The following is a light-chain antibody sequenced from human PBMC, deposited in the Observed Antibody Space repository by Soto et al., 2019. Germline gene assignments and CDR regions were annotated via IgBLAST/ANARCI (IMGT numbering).Light chain of an antibody. CDR2: GNS. CDR3: QPYDLSLSGLV. V-gene: IGLV1-40*01. Sequence: QSVLTQPPSVSGAPGQRVTISCTGSSSNIGAGYDVHWYQQLPGTDPKLLISGNSNRPSVVPDLFSGSKSGTSASLAITGLLAEDDAGYDTQPYDLSLSGLVFGTGTTVTVL. J-gene: IGLJ1*01. CDR1: SSNIGAGYD.